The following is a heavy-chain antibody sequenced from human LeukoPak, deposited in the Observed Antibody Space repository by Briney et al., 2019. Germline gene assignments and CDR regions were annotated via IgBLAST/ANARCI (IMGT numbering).Heavy chain of an antibody. V-gene: IGHV3-30*18. J-gene: IGHJ3*02. CDR3: AKDLGQMIRYAAFDI. CDR2: ISYDGSNK. CDR1: GFTYSSYG. Sequence: GWPVTLSRAASGFTYSSYGMHGVRQAPGKGREGVGVISYDGSNKYYADSVKGRFTISRDNSKNTLYLLMNSMRAEDTAVYYCAKDLGQMIRYAAFDIWGQGTMVTVSS. D-gene: IGHD2-8*01.